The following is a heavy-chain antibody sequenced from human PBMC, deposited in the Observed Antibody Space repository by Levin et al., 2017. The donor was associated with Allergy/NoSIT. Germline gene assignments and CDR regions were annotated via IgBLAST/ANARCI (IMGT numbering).Heavy chain of an antibody. CDR1: XXXXRNAN. CDR3: ARDRGDYYTSGSWFDP. J-gene: IGHJ5*02. CDR2: IDHNGGT. Sequence: ASETLSLTCTVXXXXXRNANLTWNRPHPGKGLDWIGYIDHNGGTNYNPSLKSRVTISVDTSRNQFSLKLNSVTAADTAVYFCARDRGDYYTSGSWFDPWGQGTLVTVSS. D-gene: IGHD3-10*01. V-gene: IGHV4-59*01.